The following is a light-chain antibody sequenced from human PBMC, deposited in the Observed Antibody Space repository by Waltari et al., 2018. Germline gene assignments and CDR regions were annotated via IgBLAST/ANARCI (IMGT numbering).Light chain of an antibody. CDR3: QQYDSYPYT. Sequence: DIQLIQSPSTLSASVGDRVTIRCRASQDSRNWLAWYQQKPGEAPKLLIYDASTLKTGVPSRISGSGSGTDFTLTINGLQLDDFATYYCQQYDSYPYTFGQGTRLEI. V-gene: IGKV1-5*01. CDR2: DAS. J-gene: IGKJ2*01. CDR1: QDSRNW.